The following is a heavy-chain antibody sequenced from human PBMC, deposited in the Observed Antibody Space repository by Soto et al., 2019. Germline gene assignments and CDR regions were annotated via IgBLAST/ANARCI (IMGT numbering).Heavy chain of an antibody. CDR2: ISYDGSNK. V-gene: IGHV3-30*18. CDR1: GFTFSSYG. Sequence: GGSLRLSCAASGFTFSSYGMHWVRQAPGKGLEWVAVISYDGSNKYYADSVKGRFTISRDNSKNTLYLQMNSLRAEDTAVYYCAKPTDYGWYFDLWGRGTLVTVSS. J-gene: IGHJ2*01. CDR3: AKPTDYGWYFDL. D-gene: IGHD4-17*01.